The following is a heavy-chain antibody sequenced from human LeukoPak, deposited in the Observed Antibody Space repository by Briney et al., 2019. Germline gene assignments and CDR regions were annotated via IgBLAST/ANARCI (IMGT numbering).Heavy chain of an antibody. CDR2: ISSSSSYI. D-gene: IGHD2-21*02. V-gene: IGHV3-21*01. Sequence: GGSLRLSCAASGFIFSSYSMNWVRQAPGKGLEWVSSISSSSSYIYYADSVKGRFTISRDNAKNSLYLQMNSLRAEDTAVYYCAKDLAAYCGGDCSDFDYWGQGTLVTVSS. J-gene: IGHJ4*02. CDR3: AKDLAAYCGGDCSDFDY. CDR1: GFIFSSYS.